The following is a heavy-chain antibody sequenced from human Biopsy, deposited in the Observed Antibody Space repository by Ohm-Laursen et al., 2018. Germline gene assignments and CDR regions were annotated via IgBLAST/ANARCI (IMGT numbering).Heavy chain of an antibody. V-gene: IGHV1-46*01. CDR3: VLAPFDY. Sequence: ASVNASCQASGYTFTTYYIHWVRQAPGQGLEWMGIINPGGNSTAYTQNFQGRVTMTWDTSTTTVYMELSSLRSEDPAVYYCVLAPFDYWGQGTLVTVPS. CDR2: INPGGNST. CDR1: GYTFTTYY. J-gene: IGHJ4*02.